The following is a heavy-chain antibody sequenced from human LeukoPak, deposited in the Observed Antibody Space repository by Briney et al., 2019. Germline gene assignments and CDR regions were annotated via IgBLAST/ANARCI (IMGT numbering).Heavy chain of an antibody. Sequence: GGSLRLSCAASGFTFSGYWMSWVRQAPGKGLEWVANINQDGSEKYYVDSVKGRFTISRDNAKNSLFLQMGSLRVEDTAVHYCARESTAGYNSSWYGFRNWGQGTLVSVSS. D-gene: IGHD6-13*01. CDR3: ARESTAGYNSSWYGFRN. V-gene: IGHV3-7*01. CDR2: INQDGSEK. CDR1: GFTFSGYW. J-gene: IGHJ1*01.